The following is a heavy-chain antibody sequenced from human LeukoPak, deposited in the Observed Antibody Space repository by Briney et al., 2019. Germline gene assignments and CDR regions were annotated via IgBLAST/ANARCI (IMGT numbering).Heavy chain of an antibody. V-gene: IGHV1-2*02. CDR1: GYTFTSYG. Sequence: GASVKVSCKASGYTFTSYGISWVRQAPGQGLEWMGWINPNSGGTNYAQKFQGRVTMTRDTSISTAYMELSRLRSDDTAVYYCAREGCSSTSCYNYYYGMDVWGQGTTVTVSS. CDR3: AREGCSSTSCYNYYYGMDV. CDR2: INPNSGGT. D-gene: IGHD2-2*02. J-gene: IGHJ6*02.